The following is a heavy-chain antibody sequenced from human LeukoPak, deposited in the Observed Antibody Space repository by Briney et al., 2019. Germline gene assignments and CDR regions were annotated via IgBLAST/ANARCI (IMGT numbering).Heavy chain of an antibody. CDR1: GFTFSSYS. J-gene: IGHJ6*04. Sequence: GGSLRLSCAASGFTFSSYSMNWVRQAPGKGLEWVLSISNSGDYTYYADSVKGRFTISRDNSKNTLYLQMNSLRAEDTAVYYCARAYSGYDGMDVWGKGTTVTISS. D-gene: IGHD1-26*01. V-gene: IGHV3-23*01. CDR2: ISNSGDYT. CDR3: ARAYSGYDGMDV.